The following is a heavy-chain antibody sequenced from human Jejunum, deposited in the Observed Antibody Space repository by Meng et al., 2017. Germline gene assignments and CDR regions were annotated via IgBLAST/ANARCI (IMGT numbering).Heavy chain of an antibody. Sequence: GGSLRLSCVASGFSLGSFAMQWARQPPGKGLEWVAVVGYDGIGQDYADSVKGRFIISRDNSKNTLYLEMNSLRVEDTAIYYCARCYFDGSGRFDYWGQGTLVTVSS. CDR2: VGYDGIGQ. CDR3: ARCYFDGSGRFDY. CDR1: GFSLGSFA. J-gene: IGHJ4*02. D-gene: IGHD3-22*01. V-gene: IGHV3-33*08.